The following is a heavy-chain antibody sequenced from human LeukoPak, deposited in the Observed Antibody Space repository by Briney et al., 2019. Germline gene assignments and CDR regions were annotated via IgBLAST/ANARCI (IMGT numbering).Heavy chain of an antibody. D-gene: IGHD3-10*01. Sequence: PSETLSLTCTVSDGSISSYYWSWIRQPPGKGLEWIGYIYYSGSTNYNPSLKSRVTISVDTSKNQFSLKLSSVTAADTAVYYCATGSGSYYYFDYWGQGTLVTVSS. J-gene: IGHJ4*02. CDR2: IYYSGST. V-gene: IGHV4-59*01. CDR3: ATGSGSYYYFDY. CDR1: DGSISSYY.